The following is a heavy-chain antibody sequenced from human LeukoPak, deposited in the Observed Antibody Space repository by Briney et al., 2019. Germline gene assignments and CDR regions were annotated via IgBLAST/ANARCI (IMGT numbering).Heavy chain of an antibody. V-gene: IGHV4-59*01. CDR2: IYYSGST. Sequence: SETLSLTCTVSGGSISSYYWSWIRQPPGKGLEWIGYIYYSGSTNYNPSLKSRVTISVDTSKNQFSLKLSSVTASDTAVYYCARTTEAHSWRTRYYDYYMDVWGKGTTVTVSS. CDR1: GGSISSYY. CDR3: ARTTEAHSWRTRYYDYYMDV. D-gene: IGHD6-13*01. J-gene: IGHJ6*03.